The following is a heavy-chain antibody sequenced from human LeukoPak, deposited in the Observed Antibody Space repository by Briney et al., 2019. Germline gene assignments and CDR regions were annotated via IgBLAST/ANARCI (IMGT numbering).Heavy chain of an antibody. V-gene: IGHV1-18*04. J-gene: IGHJ3*02. CDR1: GYTFTGYY. Sequence: ASVKVSCKASGYTFTGYYIHWVRQAPGQGLEWMGWISAYNGNTNYAQKLQGRVTMTTDTSTSTAYMELRSLRSDDTAVYYCAREKAPWESSPGNDAFDIWGQGTMVTVSS. D-gene: IGHD1-26*01. CDR2: ISAYNGNT. CDR3: AREKAPWESSPGNDAFDI.